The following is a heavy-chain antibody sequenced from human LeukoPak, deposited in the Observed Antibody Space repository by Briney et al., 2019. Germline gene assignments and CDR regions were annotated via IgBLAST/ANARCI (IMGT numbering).Heavy chain of an antibody. Sequence: GRSLRLSCAASGFTFSSYAMHWVRQAPGKGLEWVAVISYDGSNKYYADSVKGRFTISRDNSKNTLYLQMNSLRAEDTAVYYCAREGDGYNPHVDYWGQGTLVTVSS. V-gene: IGHV3-30-3*01. J-gene: IGHJ4*02. D-gene: IGHD5-24*01. CDR2: ISYDGSNK. CDR1: GFTFSSYA. CDR3: AREGDGYNPHVDY.